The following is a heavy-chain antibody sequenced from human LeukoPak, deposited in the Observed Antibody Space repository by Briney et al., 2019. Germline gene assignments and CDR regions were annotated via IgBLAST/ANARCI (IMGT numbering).Heavy chain of an antibody. V-gene: IGHV1-46*01. D-gene: IGHD1-26*01. J-gene: IGHJ6*03. Sequence: ASVKVSCKASGYTFTSYYMHLVRQAPGQGLEWMGIINPSGGSTSYAQKFQGRVTMTRDTSTSTVYMELSSLRSEDTAVYYCATLGMGATSGDYYYYIDVWGKGTTVTVSS. CDR1: GYTFTSYY. CDR3: ATLGMGATSGDYYYYIDV. CDR2: INPSGGST.